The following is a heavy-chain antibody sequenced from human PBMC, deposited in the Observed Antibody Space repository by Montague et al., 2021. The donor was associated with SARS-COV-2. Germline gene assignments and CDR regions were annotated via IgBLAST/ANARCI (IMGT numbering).Heavy chain of an antibody. CDR1: GGSISSGGYY. V-gene: IGHV4-31*03. CDR3: ARSPEPMIILIITSLNWYFDL. D-gene: IGHD3-22*01. J-gene: IGHJ2*01. Sequence: TLSLTCTVSGGSISSGGYYWSWIRQHPGKGLEWIGYIYYSGSTYYDPSLKSRVTISVDTSKNQFSLKMSSVTAADTAVYHCARSPEPMIILIITSLNWYFDLGGRGTLVTVSS. CDR2: IYYSGST.